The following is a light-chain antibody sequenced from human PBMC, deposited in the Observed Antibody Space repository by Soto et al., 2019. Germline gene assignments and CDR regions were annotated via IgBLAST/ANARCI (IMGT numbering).Light chain of an antibody. J-gene: IGKJ1*01. CDR3: QHYNTYPWT. V-gene: IGKV1-5*03. Sequence: DIQITQSPSILSASVGGRVTNTCRASQSISSWLAWYQQKPGKAPNLLIYKASHLENGVPSRFSGSGSGTEFTLTISSLQPGDFATYYCQHYNTYPWTFGQGTKVDIK. CDR1: QSISSW. CDR2: KAS.